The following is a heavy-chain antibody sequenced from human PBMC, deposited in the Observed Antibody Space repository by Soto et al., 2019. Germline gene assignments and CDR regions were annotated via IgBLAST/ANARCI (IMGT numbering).Heavy chain of an antibody. D-gene: IGHD3-22*01. Sequence: QVQLVESGGGVVQPGRSLRLSCAASGFTFSSYGMHWVRQAPGKGLEWVAVIWYDGSNKYYADSVKGRFTISRDNSKNTLYLQMHSLRADDTAVYYCARDDYYDSSGYPDYWGQGTLVTVSS. CDR1: GFTFSSYG. CDR3: ARDDYYDSSGYPDY. J-gene: IGHJ4*02. CDR2: IWYDGSNK. V-gene: IGHV3-33*01.